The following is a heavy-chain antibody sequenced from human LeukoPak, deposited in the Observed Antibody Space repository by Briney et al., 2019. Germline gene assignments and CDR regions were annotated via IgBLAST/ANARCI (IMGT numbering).Heavy chain of an antibody. D-gene: IGHD2-2*02. CDR2: IRYDGSNK. CDR1: GFTFSSYG. Sequence: GGSLRLSCAASGFTFSSYGMHWVRQAPGKGLEWVAFIRYDGSNKYYADSVKGRFTISRDNSKNTLYLQMNSLRAEDTAVYYCAKGSTIVVVPAAIDYWGQGTLVTVSS. CDR3: AKGSTIVVVPAAIDY. V-gene: IGHV3-30*02. J-gene: IGHJ4*02.